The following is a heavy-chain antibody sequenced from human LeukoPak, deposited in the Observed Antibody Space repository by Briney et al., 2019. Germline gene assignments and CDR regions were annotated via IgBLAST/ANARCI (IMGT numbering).Heavy chain of an antibody. CDR3: ARALYDFWSGYYAYYFDY. D-gene: IGHD3-3*01. Sequence: SETLSLTCTVSGSSISSYYWSWIRQPPGKGLEWIGYIYYSGSTNYNPSLKSRVTISLDTSKNQFSLKLSSVTAADTAVYYCARALYDFWSGYYAYYFDYWGQGTLVTVSS. J-gene: IGHJ4*02. V-gene: IGHV4-59*01. CDR1: GSSISSYY. CDR2: IYYSGST.